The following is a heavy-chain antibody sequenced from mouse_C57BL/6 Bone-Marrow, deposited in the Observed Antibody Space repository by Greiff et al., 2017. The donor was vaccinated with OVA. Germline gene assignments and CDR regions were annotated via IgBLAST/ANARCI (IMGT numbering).Heavy chain of an antibody. CDR3: TTDNCYAMDY. J-gene: IGHJ4*01. CDR1: GFNIKDDY. Sequence: EVKLVESGAELVRPGASVKLSCTASGFNIKDDYMHWVKQRPEQGLEWIGWIDPENGDTEYASKFQGKATITADTSSNTAYLQLSSLTSEDTAVYYCTTDNCYAMDYWGQGTSVTVSS. D-gene: IGHD1-3*01. V-gene: IGHV14-4*01. CDR2: IDPENGDT.